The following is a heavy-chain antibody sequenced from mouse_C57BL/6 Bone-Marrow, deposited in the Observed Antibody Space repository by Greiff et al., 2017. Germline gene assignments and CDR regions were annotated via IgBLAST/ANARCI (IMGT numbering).Heavy chain of an antibody. J-gene: IGHJ3*01. V-gene: IGHV5-6*02. CDR3: ARRWLLARFAY. Sequence: EVKLVESGGDLVKPGGSLKLSCAASGFTFSSYGMSWVRQTPDKRLEWVATISSGGSYTYYPDSVKGRCTISRDNAKNTLYLQMSSLRSEDTAMYYCARRWLLARFAYWGQGTLVTVAA. D-gene: IGHD2-3*01. CDR2: ISSGGSYT. CDR1: GFTFSSYG.